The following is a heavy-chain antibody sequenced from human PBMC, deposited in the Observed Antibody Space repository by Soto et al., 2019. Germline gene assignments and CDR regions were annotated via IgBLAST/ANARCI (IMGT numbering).Heavy chain of an antibody. CDR2: IYPGDSDT. V-gene: IGHV5-51*01. CDR3: ARLRPRGTDGYSLPYYFDY. Sequence: LGESLKISCKGSGYSFTSYWIGWVRQMPGKGLEWMGIIYPGDSDTRYSPSFQGQVTISADKSISTAYLQWSSLKASDTAMYYCARLRPRGTDGYSLPYYFDYWGQGTLVTVSS. D-gene: IGHD5-18*01. CDR1: GYSFTSYW. J-gene: IGHJ4*02.